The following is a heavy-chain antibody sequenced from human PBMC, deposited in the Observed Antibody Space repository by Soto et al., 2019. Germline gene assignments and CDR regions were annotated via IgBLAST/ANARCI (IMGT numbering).Heavy chain of an antibody. D-gene: IGHD1-20*01. CDR1: GGSFSGYY. CDR2: INHSGST. CDR3: ARGREKYNWTGKWFDP. V-gene: IGHV4-34*01. Sequence: SETLSLTCAVYGGSFSGYYWSWIRQPPGKGLEWIGEINHSGSTNYNPSLKSRVTISVDTSKNQFSLKLSSVTAADTAVYYCARGREKYNWTGKWFDPWGQGTMVTVS. J-gene: IGHJ5*02.